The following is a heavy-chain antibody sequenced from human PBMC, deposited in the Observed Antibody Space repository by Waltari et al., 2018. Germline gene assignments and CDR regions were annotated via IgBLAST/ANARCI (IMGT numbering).Heavy chain of an antibody. CDR3: ARLPTKYFDSIGWGFFDQ. CDR1: GDFPSDDH. D-gene: IGHD3-22*01. V-gene: IGHV4-59*08. Sequence: HVQLQESGPGLVKPSETLSLTCTASGDFPSDDHWSWIRQAPGKGLAWIAYLRNTGGTKCTPSLESRLTVSAVTSKKQFSLRLTSVTAADTAVYYCARLPTKYFDSIGWGFFDQWGQGILVTVSS. CDR2: LRNTGGT. J-gene: IGHJ4*02.